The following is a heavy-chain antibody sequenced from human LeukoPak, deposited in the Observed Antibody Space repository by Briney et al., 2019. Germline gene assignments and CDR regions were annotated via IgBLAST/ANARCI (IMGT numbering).Heavy chain of an antibody. CDR2: IYPGDSDT. CDR1: GYSFTNYW. J-gene: IGHJ4*02. Sequence: GESLKISCKGSGYSFTNYWIGWVRQMPGKGLEWMGIIYPGDSDTRYSPSFQGQVTISADKSISIAYLQWGSLKASDTAMYYCARAERGQWLVTLDYWGQGTLVTVSS. V-gene: IGHV5-51*01. D-gene: IGHD6-19*01. CDR3: ARAERGQWLVTLDY.